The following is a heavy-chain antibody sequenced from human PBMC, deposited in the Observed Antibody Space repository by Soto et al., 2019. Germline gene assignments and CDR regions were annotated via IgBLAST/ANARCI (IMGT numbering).Heavy chain of an antibody. CDR3: AKDLKDDSSGPMGAFDI. CDR1: GFTFSSYG. D-gene: IGHD3-22*01. Sequence: QVQLVESGGGVVQPGRSLRLSCAASGFTFSSYGMHWVRQAPGKGLEWVAVISYDGSNKYYADSVKGRFTISRDNSKNTLYLQMNSLRAEDTAVYYCAKDLKDDSSGPMGAFDIWGQGTMVTVSS. V-gene: IGHV3-30*18. J-gene: IGHJ3*02. CDR2: ISYDGSNK.